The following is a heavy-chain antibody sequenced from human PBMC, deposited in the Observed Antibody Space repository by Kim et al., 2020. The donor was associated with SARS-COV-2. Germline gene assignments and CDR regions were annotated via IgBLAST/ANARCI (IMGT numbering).Heavy chain of an antibody. CDR2: ISAYNGKT. Sequence: ASVKVSCQASGYTFIDFGITWVRQAPGQGLEWMGWISAYNGKTNYEENFQGRVTMTRDTSTSTAYMEVRSLRSDDTAVYYCARVSEAGLRPYYYYMDLWGKGTTVTVSS. V-gene: IGHV1-18*01. CDR1: GYTFIDFG. J-gene: IGHJ6*03. D-gene: IGHD2-8*01. CDR3: ARVSEAGLRPYYYYMDL.